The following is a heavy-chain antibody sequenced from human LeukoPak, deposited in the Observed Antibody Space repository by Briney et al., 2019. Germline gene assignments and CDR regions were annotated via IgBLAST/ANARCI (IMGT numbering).Heavy chain of an antibody. Sequence: GASVKVSCKASGGTFSSYAISWVRHAPGQGLEWMGWISGYNGNTNYAQEFQGRVTMTTDTSTSTAYLELRRLRSDDTAIYYCAREFCSGGGCYYYGMDVWGQGTTVTVS. CDR1: GGTFSSYA. D-gene: IGHD2-15*01. CDR3: AREFCSGGGCYYYGMDV. V-gene: IGHV1-18*01. J-gene: IGHJ6*02. CDR2: ISGYNGNT.